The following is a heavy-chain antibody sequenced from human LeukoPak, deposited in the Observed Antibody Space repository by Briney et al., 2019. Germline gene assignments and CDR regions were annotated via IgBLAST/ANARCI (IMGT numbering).Heavy chain of an antibody. CDR2: IYYSGST. V-gene: IGHV4-59*01. CDR3: ARGWAAFDFDY. J-gene: IGHJ4*02. Sequence: PSETLSLTCTVSGGSISSYYWSWIRQPPGKGLEWIGYIYYSGSTNYNPSLKSRVTISVDTSKNQFSLKLSSVTAADTAMYYCARGWAAFDFDYWGQGILVTVSS. CDR1: GGSISSYY. D-gene: IGHD3-3*02.